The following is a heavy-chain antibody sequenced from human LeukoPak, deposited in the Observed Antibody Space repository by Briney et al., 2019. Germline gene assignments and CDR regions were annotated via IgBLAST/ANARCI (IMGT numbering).Heavy chain of an antibody. D-gene: IGHD3-10*01. Sequence: SETLSLTCAVYGGSFSGYYWGWIRQPPGKGLEWIGEINHSGSTNYNPSLKRRVTISVDTSKNQFSLKLSSVTAADTAVYYCAREVRYFDLWGRGTLVTVSS. CDR3: AREVRYFDL. V-gene: IGHV4-34*01. CDR1: GGSFSGYY. J-gene: IGHJ2*01. CDR2: INHSGST.